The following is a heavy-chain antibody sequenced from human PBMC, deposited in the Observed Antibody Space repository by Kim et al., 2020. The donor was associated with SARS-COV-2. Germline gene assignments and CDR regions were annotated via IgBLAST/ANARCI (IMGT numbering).Heavy chain of an antibody. D-gene: IGHD3-10*01. CDR3: ARVRHYYDSGSYYVDY. J-gene: IGHJ4*02. CDR2: IYSDGST. CDR1: GFIVTNNY. Sequence: GGSLRLSCAASGFIVTNNYMNWVRQAPGKGLEWVSVIYSDGSTHYADSVKGRFTISRDNLKNTVHLQMNRLRAEDTAVYFCARVRHYYDSGSYYVDYWGQGTLVTVSS. V-gene: IGHV3-53*01.